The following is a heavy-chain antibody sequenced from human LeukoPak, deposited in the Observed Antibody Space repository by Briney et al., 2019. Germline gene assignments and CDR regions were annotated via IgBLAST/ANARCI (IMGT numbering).Heavy chain of an antibody. V-gene: IGHV4-4*09. CDR1: GVSMSAYQ. Sequence: SETLSLTCTVSGVSMSAYQWSWVRQSPEKGLEWIGCINTKGETSYNPSLKRRVTTSADTSKSQFSLRLTSVTAADTAVYYCATSNDAKIAPFDHWGQGAPVTVSS. CDR3: ATSNDAKIAPFDH. D-gene: IGHD2-21*01. J-gene: IGHJ4*02. CDR2: INTKGET.